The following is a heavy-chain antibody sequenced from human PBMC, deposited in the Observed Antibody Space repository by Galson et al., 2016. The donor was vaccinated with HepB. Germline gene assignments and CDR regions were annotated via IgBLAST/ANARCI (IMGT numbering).Heavy chain of an antibody. V-gene: IGHV3-23*01. J-gene: IGHJ6*02. D-gene: IGHD3-22*01. CDR1: GFTFTTFA. CDR2: ISGSGSNT. CDR3: AKMPPLDLGMGDSSGYPHYGMDV. Sequence: SLRLSCAASGFTFTTFAMNWVRQAPGKGLEWVSAISGSGSNTYYADSVKGRFAISRDNSKNTLYLQMNSLRAEDTAVYYCAKMPPLDLGMGDSSGYPHYGMDVWGQGTTVTVSS.